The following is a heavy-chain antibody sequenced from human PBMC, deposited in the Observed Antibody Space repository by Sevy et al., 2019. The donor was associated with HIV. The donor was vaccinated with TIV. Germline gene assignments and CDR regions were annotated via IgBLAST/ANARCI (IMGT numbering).Heavy chain of an antibody. Sequence: GGSLRLSCAASGFTFSSYAMSWVRQAPWKGLEWVSAISGSSGSTYYADSVKGRFTISRDNSKNTLYLQMNSLGAEDTAVYYCAKDTSYDSSGFFDYWGQGTLVTVSS. J-gene: IGHJ4*02. D-gene: IGHD3-22*01. V-gene: IGHV3-23*01. CDR3: AKDTSYDSSGFFDY. CDR1: GFTFSSYA. CDR2: ISGSSGST.